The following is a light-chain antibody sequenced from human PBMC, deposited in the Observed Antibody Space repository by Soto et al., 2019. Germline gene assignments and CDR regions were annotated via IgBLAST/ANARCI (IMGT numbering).Light chain of an antibody. J-gene: IGLJ3*02. Sequence: QSALTQPASVSGSPGQSVTISCTGTSSDVGGYNYVSWYQHHPGKAPKLMIYDVTSRPSGVSNRFSGSKSGNTASLTISGLQAEDEADYFCSSYTSSSTLMVLGGRTKLTVL. CDR2: DVT. CDR3: SSYTSSSTLMV. CDR1: SSDVGGYNY. V-gene: IGLV2-14*01.